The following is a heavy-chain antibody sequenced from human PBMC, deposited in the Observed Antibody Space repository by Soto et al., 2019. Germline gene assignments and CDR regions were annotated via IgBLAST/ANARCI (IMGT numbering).Heavy chain of an antibody. CDR1: GYTFTSYY. CDR2: INPSGGST. D-gene: IGHD3-3*01. CDR3: ARELPVITILGVVIQYYFDY. V-gene: IGHV1-46*01. J-gene: IGHJ4*02. Sequence: QVQLVQSGAEVKKPGASVKVSCKASGYTFTSYYMHWVRQDPGQGLEWMGIINPSGGSTSYAQKFQGRVTMTRDTSTSTVYMELSSLRSEDTAVYDCARELPVITILGVVIQYYFDYWGQGTLVTVSS.